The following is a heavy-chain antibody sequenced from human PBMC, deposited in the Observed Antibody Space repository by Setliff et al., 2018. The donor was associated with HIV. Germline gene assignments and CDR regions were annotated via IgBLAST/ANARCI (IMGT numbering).Heavy chain of an antibody. Sequence: ASVKVSCKASGYTFTTYSLHWVRQAPGHSLEWMGWINVGNGDTKYSPELQGRISITRDTYANTAYMELSSLRSDDTAVYFCARGALLAVFDFDHWGQGTQVTVSS. CDR2: INVGNGDT. D-gene: IGHD3-10*01. V-gene: IGHV1-3*01. J-gene: IGHJ4*02. CDR3: ARGALLAVFDFDH. CDR1: GYTFTTYS.